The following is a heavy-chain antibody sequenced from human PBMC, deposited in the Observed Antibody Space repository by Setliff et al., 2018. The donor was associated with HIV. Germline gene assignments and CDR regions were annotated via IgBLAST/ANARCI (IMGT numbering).Heavy chain of an antibody. V-gene: IGHV1-69*10. D-gene: IGHD2-2*01. CDR2: IIPLLGKA. Sequence: SVKVSCKASGYTFSTYDFNWVRQAPGQGLEWMGGIIPLLGKANYAQKFQGRVTITADESTSTVYMELSSLRSADTAVYYCARGGVCTSSSCGGIYYYGMDVWSQGTTVTVSS. J-gene: IGHJ6*02. CDR1: GYTFSTYD. CDR3: ARGGVCTSSSCGGIYYYGMDV.